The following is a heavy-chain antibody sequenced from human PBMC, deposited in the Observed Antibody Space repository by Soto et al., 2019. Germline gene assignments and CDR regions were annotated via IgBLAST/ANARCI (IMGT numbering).Heavy chain of an antibody. CDR3: EREYYYTMDV. CDR1: GFTFRDYY. V-gene: IGHV3-11*05. CDR2: IDSSTKYT. Sequence: PGGSLRLSCEASGFTFRDYYRTWFRKAPGKGLEWLSYIDSSTKYTNYADSVKGRFTISRDNAKNSLYLQMNSLRADDTAVYYCEREYYYTMDVWGQGTMVTVSS. J-gene: IGHJ6*02.